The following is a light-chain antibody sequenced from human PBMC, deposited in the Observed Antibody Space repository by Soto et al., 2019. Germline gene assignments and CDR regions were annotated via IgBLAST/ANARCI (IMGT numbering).Light chain of an antibody. Sequence: DLQMTQSPSSLSASVGDRVTITCQASHAISNSLNWFQQKPGKAPKLLISDASNLETGVPSRFTGGGSGTDFTFTISSLQPEDRATYYCQQYHNLPRTFGQGTKLESK. CDR2: DAS. J-gene: IGKJ2*01. CDR1: HAISNS. CDR3: QQYHNLPRT. V-gene: IGKV1-33*01.